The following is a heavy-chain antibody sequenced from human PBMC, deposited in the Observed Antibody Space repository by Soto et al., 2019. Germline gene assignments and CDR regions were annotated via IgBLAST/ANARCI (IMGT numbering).Heavy chain of an antibody. CDR3: ARLPRSGRLTVTTPGYYGMDV. J-gene: IGHJ6*02. CDR2: IYYSGST. V-gene: IGHV4-59*01. D-gene: IGHD4-17*01. Sequence: PSETLSLTCTVSGGSISSYYWSWIRQPPGKGLEWIGYIYYSGSTNYNPSLKSRVTISVDTSKNQFSLKLSSVTAADTAVYYCARLPRSGRLTVTTPGYYGMDVWGQGTTVTVSS. CDR1: GGSISSYY.